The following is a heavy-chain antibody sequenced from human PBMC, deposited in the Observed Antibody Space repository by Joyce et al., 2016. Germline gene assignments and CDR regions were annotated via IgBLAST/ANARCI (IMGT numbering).Heavy chain of an antibody. D-gene: IGHD1-1*01. CDR3: AVRAGTYSFDC. CDR1: GLTFSAYS. Sequence: EVQLVESGGGLVQPGGSLRLSWLASGLTFSAYSMNWVRQAPWKGLKWVSYINRGSTSIYYADSVKGRFTISRDNAKNSLYLQMNSLGAEDTAVYYCAVRAGTYSFDCWGQGTLVTVSS. V-gene: IGHV3-48*04. J-gene: IGHJ4*02. CDR2: INRGSTSI.